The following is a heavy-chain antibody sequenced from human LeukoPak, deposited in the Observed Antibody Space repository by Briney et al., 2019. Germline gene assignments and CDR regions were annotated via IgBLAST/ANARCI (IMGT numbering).Heavy chain of an antibody. J-gene: IGHJ4*02. CDR3: ARQRALSYYDY. D-gene: IGHD4-11*01. CDR2: IYPGDSET. V-gene: IGHV5-51*01. CDR1: GYDFTKYR. Sequence: SGESLKISCKGSGYDFTKYRIAWVRQMPGKGLESMGIIYPGDSETRYSPSFQGQVTLSVDKSIITAYLQWSSLKASDTAVYYCARQRALSYYDYWGQGTLVTVSS.